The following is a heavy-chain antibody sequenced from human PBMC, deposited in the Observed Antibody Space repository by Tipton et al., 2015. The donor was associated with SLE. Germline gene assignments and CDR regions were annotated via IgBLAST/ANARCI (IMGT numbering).Heavy chain of an antibody. J-gene: IGHJ4*02. CDR3: ARGEPYGVRGATPDY. Sequence: TLSLTCTVSGGSISSYYWSWIRQPPGKGLEWIGYIYYSGSTNYNPPLKRRVTLSVDTSKNQFSLKLSSVTAADTAVYYCARGEPYGVRGATPDYWGQGTLVTVSS. CDR1: GGSISSYY. D-gene: IGHD3-10*01. CDR2: IYYSGST. V-gene: IGHV4-59*01.